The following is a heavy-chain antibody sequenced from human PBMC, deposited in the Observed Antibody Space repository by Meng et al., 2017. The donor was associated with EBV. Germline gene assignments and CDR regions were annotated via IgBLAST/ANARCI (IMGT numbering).Heavy chain of an antibody. J-gene: IGHJ4*02. V-gene: IGHV1-69*01. CDR2: FLPRLGAP. Sequence: QVQLVQSAAAVKTPEPSVKVSCKTSGGPFRYYAISWVRQAPGQGLEWLGGFLPRLGAPNYAQKFHGRVKITADESTSTHYMDLSSLRSEDTAIYYCASESGRGYTPDYWGQGTLVTVSS. CDR1: GGPFRYYA. CDR3: ASESGRGYTPDY. D-gene: IGHD3-10*01.